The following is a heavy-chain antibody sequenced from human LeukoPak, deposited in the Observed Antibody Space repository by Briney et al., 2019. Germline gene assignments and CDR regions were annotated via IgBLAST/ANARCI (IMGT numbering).Heavy chain of an antibody. CDR3: ARDMMQTAGVYFDY. J-gene: IGHJ4*02. V-gene: IGHV1-18*01. CDR1: GYTFTSYG. D-gene: IGHD3-16*01. CDR2: ISAYNGTT. Sequence: GASVKVSCKPSGYTFTSYGISWVRQAPGQGLEWMGWISAYNGTTNYAQKLQGRVTMTTDTYTSIAYMELRSLRSDDTAVYYCARDMMQTAGVYFDYWGQGTLVTVSS.